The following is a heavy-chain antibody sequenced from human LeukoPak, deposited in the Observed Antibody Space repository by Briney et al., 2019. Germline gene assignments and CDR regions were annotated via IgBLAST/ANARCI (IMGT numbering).Heavy chain of an antibody. CDR3: ARGSYYDTSFDY. Sequence: ASVNVSCKASGSTFSSYAISWVRQAPGQGLEWMGGIIPIFGTANYAQKFQGRVTITADESTSTAYMELSSLRSEDTAVYYCARGSYYDTSFDYWGQGTLVTVSS. V-gene: IGHV1-69*13. J-gene: IGHJ4*02. D-gene: IGHD3-22*01. CDR1: GSTFSSYA. CDR2: IIPIFGTA.